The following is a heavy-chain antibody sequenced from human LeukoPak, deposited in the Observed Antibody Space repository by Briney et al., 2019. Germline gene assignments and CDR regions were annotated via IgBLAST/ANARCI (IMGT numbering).Heavy chain of an antibody. CDR3: ARADYYDSSGYGTWFDP. CDR1: GGSMSSGGYS. Sequence: PSETLSLTCAVSGGSMSSGGYSWSWIRQPPGKGLEWIGYIYHSGSTYYNPSLKSRVTISVDRTKNHFSLKLSSVTAADPAVYYCARADYYDSSGYGTWFDPWGQGTLLTVSS. CDR2: IYHSGST. J-gene: IGHJ5*01. V-gene: IGHV4-30-2*01. D-gene: IGHD3-22*01.